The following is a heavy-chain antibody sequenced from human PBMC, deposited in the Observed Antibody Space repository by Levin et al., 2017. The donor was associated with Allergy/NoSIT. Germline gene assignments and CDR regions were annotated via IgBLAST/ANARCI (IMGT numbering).Heavy chain of an antibody. Sequence: SETLSLTCTVSGGSISSYYWSWIRQPPGKGLEWIGYIYYSGSTNYNPSLKSRVTISVDTSKNQFSLKLSSVTAADTAVYYCARGPYDSSGYLFRYWGQGTLVTVSS. V-gene: IGHV4-59*08. D-gene: IGHD3-22*01. J-gene: IGHJ4*02. CDR1: GGSISSYY. CDR3: ARGPYDSSGYLFRY. CDR2: IYYSGST.